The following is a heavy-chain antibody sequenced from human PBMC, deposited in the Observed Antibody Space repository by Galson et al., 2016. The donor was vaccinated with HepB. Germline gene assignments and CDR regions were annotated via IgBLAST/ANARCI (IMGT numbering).Heavy chain of an antibody. D-gene: IGHD1-14*01. Sequence: SETLSLTCAVHGGSFSGYQWSWIRQPPGKGLEWIGEINQSGSSYYNPSLKSRVTMSVDTSKSQVSLKLSSVTAADTAGYYCARGLKILWDNRLYDAFDIWGQGTVVTVSS. J-gene: IGHJ3*02. CDR2: INQSGSS. CDR3: ARGLKILWDNRLYDAFDI. CDR1: GGSFSGYQ. V-gene: IGHV4-34*01.